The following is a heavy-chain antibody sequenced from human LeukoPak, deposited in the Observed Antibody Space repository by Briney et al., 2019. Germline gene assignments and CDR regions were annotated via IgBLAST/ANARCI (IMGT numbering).Heavy chain of an antibody. CDR1: GFTFSIYR. J-gene: IGHJ6*02. D-gene: IGHD6-19*01. V-gene: IGHV3-33*08. CDR3: TRASAVAGPYYGMDV. CDR2: IWYDGSNE. Sequence: GGSLRLSCAASGFTFSIYRMTWVRQAPGKGLEWVAVIWYDGSNENYADSVKGRFTISRDNSKNTLYLQMNSLRAEDTAVFYCTRASAVAGPYYGMDVWGQGTTVTVSS.